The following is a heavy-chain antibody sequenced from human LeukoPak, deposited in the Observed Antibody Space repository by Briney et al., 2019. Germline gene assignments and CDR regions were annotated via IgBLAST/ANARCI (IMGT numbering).Heavy chain of an antibody. CDR1: FSTYG. CDR3: ARVGYYYGAGSHFKALDS. D-gene: IGHD3-10*01. Sequence: FSTYGXXXXXQXXXQGLXXXXXXXVYNGNTNYAQKFQGRFTMTTDTSTSTVYMELSSLKSNDTAVYYCARVGYYYGAGSHFKALDSWGQGTLVIVSS. CDR2: XXVYNGNT. J-gene: IGHJ4*02. V-gene: IGHV1-18*01.